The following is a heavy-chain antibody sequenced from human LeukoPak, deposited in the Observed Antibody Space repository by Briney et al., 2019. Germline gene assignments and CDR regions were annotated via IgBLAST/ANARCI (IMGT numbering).Heavy chain of an antibody. V-gene: IGHV3-48*03. CDR2: IWSSGTVT. CDR3: AIERSFCEGDCSDY. D-gene: IGHD2-21*01. Sequence: GGSLRLSCAGSGYSFSDYEMSWVRQAPGRGLEWVAYIWSSGTVTHYTDSVKDRFTISRDNGKNSLFLQMNGLRAEDTAVYYCAIERSFCEGDCSDYWGQGTLVTVSS. J-gene: IGHJ4*02. CDR1: GYSFSDYE.